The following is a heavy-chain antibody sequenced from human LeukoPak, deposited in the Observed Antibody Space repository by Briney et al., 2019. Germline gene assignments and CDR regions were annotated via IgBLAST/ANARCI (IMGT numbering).Heavy chain of an antibody. CDR2: ITSSSTYT. CDR1: GFSFSSYN. D-gene: IGHD3-3*01. Sequence: PGGSLRLSCAASGFSFSSYNMNWVRLTPGKGLEWVSSITSSSTYTFYADSVKGRFTISRDNAKNSLYLQMNSLRAEDTAVYYCARDRGGAYDFWSGYYTGYFDYWGQGTLVTVSS. V-gene: IGHV3-21*01. CDR3: ARDRGGAYDFWSGYYTGYFDY. J-gene: IGHJ4*02.